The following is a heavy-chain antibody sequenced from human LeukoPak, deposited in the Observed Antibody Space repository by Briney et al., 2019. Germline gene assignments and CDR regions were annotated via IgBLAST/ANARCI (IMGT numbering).Heavy chain of an antibody. CDR1: GFTFSNYA. CDR2: ISGSGGST. D-gene: IGHD1-26*01. J-gene: IGHJ4*02. Sequence: PGGSLRLSCAASGFTFSNYAMSWVRQAPGKGLEWVSAISGSGGSTYYADSVKGRFTISRDNSKNTLYLQMNSLRAEDTAVYYCAKDLGEVGPNPDDYWGQGTLVTVSS. CDR3: AKDLGEVGPNPDDY. V-gene: IGHV3-23*01.